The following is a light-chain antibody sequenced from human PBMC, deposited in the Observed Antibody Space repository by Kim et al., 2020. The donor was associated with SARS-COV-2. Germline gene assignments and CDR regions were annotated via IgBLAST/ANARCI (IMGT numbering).Light chain of an antibody. V-gene: IGLV1-44*01. CDR2: SNN. J-gene: IGLJ2*01. CDR3: ASWDDSLNGAV. CDR1: SSNIGSNT. Sequence: ELTQPPSASGTPGQRVTISCSGSSSNIGSNTVNWYQQVPGTAPKLLIHSNNQRPSGVPDRFSGSKSGTSASLAISGIQSEDEADHYCASWDDSLNGAVFGGGTKVTVL.